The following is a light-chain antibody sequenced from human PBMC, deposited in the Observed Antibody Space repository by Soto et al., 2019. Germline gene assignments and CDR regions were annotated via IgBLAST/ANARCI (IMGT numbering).Light chain of an antibody. CDR1: QSVSSY. CDR2: DAS. J-gene: IGKJ3*01. CDR3: QQRSNWPTLFT. Sequence: EIVLTQSPATLSLSPGERAILSCRASQSVSSYLAWYQQKPGQAPRLLIYDASNRATGIPARFSGSGSGTDFTLTISSLEPEDFAVYYCQQRSNWPTLFTFGPGTKVDIK. V-gene: IGKV3-11*01.